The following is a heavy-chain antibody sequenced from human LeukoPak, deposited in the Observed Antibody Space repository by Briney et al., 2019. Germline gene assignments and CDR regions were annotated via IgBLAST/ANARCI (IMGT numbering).Heavy chain of an antibody. CDR3: ARYTTGYSYDYYYYYMDV. J-gene: IGHJ6*03. CDR2: IYTSGST. V-gene: IGHV4-4*09. CDR1: GGSISSYY. Sequence: SETLSLTCTVSGGSISSYYWSWIRQPPGKGLEWIGYIYTSGSTNYNPSLKSRVTISVDTSKNQFSLKLSSVTAADTAVYYCARYTTGYSYDYYYYYMDVWGKGTTVTVSS. D-gene: IGHD5-18*01.